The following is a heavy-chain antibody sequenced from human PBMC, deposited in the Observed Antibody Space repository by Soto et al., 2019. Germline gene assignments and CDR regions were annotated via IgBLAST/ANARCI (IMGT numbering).Heavy chain of an antibody. J-gene: IGHJ3*02. V-gene: IGHV3-33*01. CDR1: GFTFSSYG. Sequence: SLRLSGAASGFTFSSYGMHWGRQAPGKGLEWVAVIWYDGSNKYYADSVKGRFTISRDNSKNTLYLQMNSLRAEDTAVYYCAREGGALTADAFDIWGQGTMVTVSS. D-gene: IGHD1-26*01. CDR2: IWYDGSNK. CDR3: AREGGALTADAFDI.